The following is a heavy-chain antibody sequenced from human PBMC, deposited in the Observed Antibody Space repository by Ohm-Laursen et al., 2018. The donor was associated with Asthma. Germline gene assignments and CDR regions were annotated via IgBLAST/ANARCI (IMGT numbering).Heavy chain of an antibody. J-gene: IGHJ6*02. CDR3: VRDRATYGYYYYGMDV. CDR1: GFTLSNYG. Sequence: SLRLSCSASGFTLSNYGMNWVRQAPGKGLEWVSFITSSSSYKFYADSVKGRFTISRDNAKNSLFLQMDSLRAEDTAVYYCVRDRATYGYYYYGMDVWGQGTTVTVSS. D-gene: IGHD3-10*01. CDR2: ITSSSSYK. V-gene: IGHV3-21*01.